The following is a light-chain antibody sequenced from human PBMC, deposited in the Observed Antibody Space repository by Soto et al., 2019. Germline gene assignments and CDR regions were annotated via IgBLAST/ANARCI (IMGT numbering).Light chain of an antibody. CDR2: DVI. J-gene: IGLJ2*01. CDR3: SSYTSTDTLI. CDR1: NSDVGAYDY. Sequence: QSALTQPASVSGSPGQSITISCTGTNSDVGAYDYVSWYQQHPGKAPKLMIYDVINRPSGVSDRFSGSKSGNTASLTISRLQAEDEADYYCSSYTSTDTLIFGGGTKLTVL. V-gene: IGLV2-14*03.